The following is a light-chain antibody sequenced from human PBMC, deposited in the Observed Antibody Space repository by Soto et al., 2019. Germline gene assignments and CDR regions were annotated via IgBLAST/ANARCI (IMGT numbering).Light chain of an antibody. CDR1: QNMNNY. Sequence: DIQMTQSPSSLSASVGDRVTITCRASQNMNNYLNWYQQRPGKAPKLLIYAASTLQSGVPSRFSGSGSGTDFTLAISSLQPEDFATYYCQQSYIEPWGTCGQGTRVESK. CDR2: AAS. V-gene: IGKV1-39*01. CDR3: QQSYIEPWGT. J-gene: IGKJ1*01.